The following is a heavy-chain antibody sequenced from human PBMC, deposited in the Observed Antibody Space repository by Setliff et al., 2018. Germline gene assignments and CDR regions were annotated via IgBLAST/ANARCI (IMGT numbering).Heavy chain of an antibody. CDR3: ARDLEGDYGA. CDR2: ISEDGSTD. CDR1: TFAFSGYA. Sequence: GESLTISCAASTFAFSGYAMHWVRQAPGKGLEWVAVISEDGSTDYYADSVEGRFTISRDNSKNSLYLQMNSLRHEDTAVYYCARDLEGDYGAWGRGTLVTVSS. V-gene: IGHV3-30-3*01. J-gene: IGHJ5*02. D-gene: IGHD4-17*01.